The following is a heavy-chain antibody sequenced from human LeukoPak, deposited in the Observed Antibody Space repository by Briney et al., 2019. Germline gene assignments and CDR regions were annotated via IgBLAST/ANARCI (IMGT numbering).Heavy chain of an antibody. J-gene: IGHJ6*03. D-gene: IGHD6-13*01. Sequence: PGGSLRLSCAASGFTFSSYGMHWVRQAPGKGLEWVAFIRYDGSNKYYADSVKGRFTISRDNSKNTLYLQMNSLRAEDTAVYYCAKTVAAALLGGGSYYMDVWGKGTTVTVSS. V-gene: IGHV3-30*02. CDR3: AKTVAAALLGGGSYYMDV. CDR1: GFTFSSYG. CDR2: IRYDGSNK.